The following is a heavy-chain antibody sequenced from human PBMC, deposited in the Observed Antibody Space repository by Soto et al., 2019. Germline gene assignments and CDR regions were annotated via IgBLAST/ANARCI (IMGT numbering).Heavy chain of an antibody. J-gene: IGHJ4*02. CDR2: ISNDGRTM. CDR1: GFTLSGYE. Sequence: EVQLVESGEGLVQPGGSLRLSCAASGFTLSGYEMNWVRQAPGKGLEWVSYISNDGRTMYYADSVKGRFTISRDNAQNSRDLQMNSLRAEDTAVYYCVRDGITVRSTKLECWGQGTLVTVSS. CDR3: VRDGITVRSTKLEC. D-gene: IGHD1-26*01. V-gene: IGHV3-48*03.